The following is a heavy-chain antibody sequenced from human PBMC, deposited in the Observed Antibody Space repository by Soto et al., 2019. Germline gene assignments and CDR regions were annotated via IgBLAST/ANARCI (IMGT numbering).Heavy chain of an antibody. CDR2: IIPIFGTA. V-gene: IGHV1-69*13. CDR3: ASWLKEAGIGGIYYYGMDV. CDR1: GGTFTNYA. J-gene: IGHJ6*02. Sequence: VQLVQSGAEVKKPGSSVKVACKAYGGTFTNYAFSWVRQAPGQGLDWLGGIIPIFGTADYAQKFQGRVTITADQSTSTAHMELSSLRSDDTAVYYCASWLKEAGIGGIYYYGMDVWGQGTTVTVSS. D-gene: IGHD1-1*01.